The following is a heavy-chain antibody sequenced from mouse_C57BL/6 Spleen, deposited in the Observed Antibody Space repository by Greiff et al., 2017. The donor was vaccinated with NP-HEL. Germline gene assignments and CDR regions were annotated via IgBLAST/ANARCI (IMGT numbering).Heavy chain of an antibody. D-gene: IGHD4-1*01. V-gene: IGHV1-22*01. CDR2: INPNNGGT. CDR3: ARWETNWSWFAY. CDR1: GYTFTDYN. Sequence: EVQLQQSGPELVKPGASVKMSCKASGYTFTDYNMHWVKQSHGKSLEWIGYINPNNGGTSYNQKFKGKATLTVNKSSSTAYMELRSLTSEDSAVYYCARWETNWSWFAYWGQGTLVTVSA. J-gene: IGHJ3*01.